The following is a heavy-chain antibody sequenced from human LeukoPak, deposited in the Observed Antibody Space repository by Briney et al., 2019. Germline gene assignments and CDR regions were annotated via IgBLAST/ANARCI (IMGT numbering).Heavy chain of an antibody. CDR2: ISYDGSNK. J-gene: IGHJ5*02. CDR1: GFTFSSYA. V-gene: IGHV3-30-3*01. Sequence: GGSLRLSCAASGFTFSSYAMHWVRQAPGKGLAWVAVISYDGSNKYYADSVKGRFTISRDNSKNTLYLQMNSLRAEDTAVYYCARGLEVVTAISQGWFDPWGQGTLVTVSS. D-gene: IGHD2-21*02. CDR3: ARGLEVVTAISQGWFDP.